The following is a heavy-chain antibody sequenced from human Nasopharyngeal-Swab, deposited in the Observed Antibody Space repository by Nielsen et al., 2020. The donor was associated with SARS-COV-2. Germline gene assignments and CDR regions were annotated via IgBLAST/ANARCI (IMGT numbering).Heavy chain of an antibody. CDR1: GFTFSNYR. CDR2: INGDGSSL. CDR3: ARGRWSRSSMIGY. Sequence: GESLKISCAASGFTFSNYRMNWVRQAPGKGLVWVSRINGDGSSLNYADFVKGRFTISTDNAKSTLYLEMNSLRAEETAVYYCARGRWSRSSMIGYWGQGTLVTVSS. D-gene: IGHD2/OR15-2a*01. J-gene: IGHJ4*02. V-gene: IGHV3-74*01.